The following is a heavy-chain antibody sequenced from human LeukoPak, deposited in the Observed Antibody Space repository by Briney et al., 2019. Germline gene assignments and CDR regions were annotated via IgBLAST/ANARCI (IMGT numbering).Heavy chain of an antibody. V-gene: IGHV1-69*13. CDR3: ARGNVVVVPAAIGLDYYYYMDV. CDR2: IIPIFGTA. Sequence: ASVKVSCKASGGTFSSYAISWVRQAPGQGLEWMGGIIPIFGTANYAQKFQGRVTITADESTSTAYMELSSLRSEDTAVYYCARGNVVVVPAAIGLDYYYYMDVWGKGTTVTVSS. CDR1: GGTFSSYA. D-gene: IGHD2-2*01. J-gene: IGHJ6*03.